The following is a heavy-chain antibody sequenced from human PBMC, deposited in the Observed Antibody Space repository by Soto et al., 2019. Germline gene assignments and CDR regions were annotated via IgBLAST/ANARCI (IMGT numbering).Heavy chain of an antibody. V-gene: IGHV1-69*01. D-gene: IGHD3-10*01. CDR2: IIPLFGTP. Sequence: QVQLVQSGAEVKKPGSSVKVSCKASGGIFSTYAISWLRQAPGQGLGWMGGIIPLFGTPNYAQRFQGRVTITADESTSTAYMDLSRLRYEDTAVYYCARDRDDYGSGNYYNRIDFWGQGTLVTVSS. J-gene: IGHJ4*02. CDR1: GGIFSTYA. CDR3: ARDRDDYGSGNYYNRIDF.